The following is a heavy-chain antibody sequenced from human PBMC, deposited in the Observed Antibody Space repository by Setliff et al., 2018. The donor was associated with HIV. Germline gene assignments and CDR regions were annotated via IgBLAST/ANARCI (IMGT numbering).Heavy chain of an antibody. J-gene: IGHJ4*02. CDR2: IYYSGST. CDR3: ARWCAAAGCYPAIYHFDS. D-gene: IGHD2-2*01. V-gene: IGHV4-39*01. Sequence: SETLSLTCTVSGGSISNSRYYWSWIRQPPGKGLEWIGSIYYSGSTYYNPSLKSRVTISVDTSKNQFSLKLSSVTAEDTAVYYCARWCAAAGCYPAIYHFDSWGQGTLVTVSS. CDR1: GGSISNSRYY.